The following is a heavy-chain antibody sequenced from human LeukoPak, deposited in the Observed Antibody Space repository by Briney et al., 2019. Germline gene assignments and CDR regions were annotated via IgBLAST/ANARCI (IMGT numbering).Heavy chain of an antibody. D-gene: IGHD2-21*02. CDR2: ISGSGGST. CDR1: GFTFSSYA. J-gene: IGHJ4*02. Sequence: GGSLRLSCAASGFTFSSYAMSWVRQAPGKGLEWVSAISGSGGSTYYADSVKGRFTISRDNSKNTVYLQMNSLRAEDTAVYYCARGRRYCGGDCYVPYYFDYWGQGTLVTVSS. V-gene: IGHV3-23*01. CDR3: ARGRRYCGGDCYVPYYFDY.